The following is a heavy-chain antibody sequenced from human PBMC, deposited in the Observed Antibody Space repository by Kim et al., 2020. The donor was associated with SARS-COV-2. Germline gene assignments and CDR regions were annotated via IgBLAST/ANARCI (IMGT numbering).Heavy chain of an antibody. V-gene: IGHV4-34*01. CDR3: ARRSTPGAFDI. J-gene: IGHJ3*02. Sequence: TNYSPSLKSRVTISVDTSKNQFSLKLSSVTAAATAVYYCARRSTPGAFDIWGQGTMVTVSS. D-gene: IGHD2-15*01. CDR2: T.